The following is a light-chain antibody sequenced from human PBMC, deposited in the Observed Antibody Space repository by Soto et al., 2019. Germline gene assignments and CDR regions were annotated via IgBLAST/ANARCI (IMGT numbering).Light chain of an antibody. Sequence: DSQMTQFPSTLSASVGDRVTITCRASQSISPWLAWYQQKPGKAPKILISKASTLPSGVPPRFSGSGSGTEFTLTISSLQPDDFATYYCQQYERYPMTFGGGTKVEIK. CDR3: QQYERYPMT. V-gene: IGKV1-5*03. CDR2: KAS. J-gene: IGKJ4*01. CDR1: QSISPW.